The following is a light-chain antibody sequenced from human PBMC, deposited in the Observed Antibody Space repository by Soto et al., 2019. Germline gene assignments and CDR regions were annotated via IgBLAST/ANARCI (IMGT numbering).Light chain of an antibody. CDR3: MQALQTPRT. V-gene: IGKV2-28*01. CDR2: LGS. Sequence: IVMTQSPLSLPVTPGERASMSCMSSESLLHSNGYNYLDWYLQKPGQSPQLLIYLGSNRASGVPDRFSGSGSGTDFTLKISRVEAEDVGVYYCMQALQTPRTFGGGTKVDIK. CDR1: ESLLHSNGYNY. J-gene: IGKJ4*01.